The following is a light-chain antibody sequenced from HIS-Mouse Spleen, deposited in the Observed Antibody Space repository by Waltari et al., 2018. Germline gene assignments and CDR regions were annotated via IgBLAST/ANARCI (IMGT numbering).Light chain of an antibody. CDR3: QVWDSSSDHVV. CDR2: DDS. CDR1: NIGSKS. V-gene: IGLV3-21*03. Sequence: SYVLTQPPSVSVAPGKTARITCGGNNIGSKSVHWDQQKPGQAPVLVVYDDSDRPSGIPEGFSGSNSGTTATLTISRVEAGDEADYYCQVWDSSSDHVVFGGGTKLTVL. J-gene: IGLJ2*01.